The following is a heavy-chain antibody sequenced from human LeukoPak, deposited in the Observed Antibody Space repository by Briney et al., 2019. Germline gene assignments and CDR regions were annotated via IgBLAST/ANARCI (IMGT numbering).Heavy chain of an antibody. CDR1: GVSISSSNSY. CDR2: IYYSGST. V-gene: IGHV4-39*07. CDR3: AREGGNYYMDV. J-gene: IGHJ6*03. D-gene: IGHD6-25*01. Sequence: SETLSLTCTVSGVSISSSNSYWGWIRQPPGKGLEWIASIYYSGSTCYNPSLKSRVTISVDTSKNQFSLNLSSVTAADTAVYYCAREGGNYYMDVWGKGTTVTISS.